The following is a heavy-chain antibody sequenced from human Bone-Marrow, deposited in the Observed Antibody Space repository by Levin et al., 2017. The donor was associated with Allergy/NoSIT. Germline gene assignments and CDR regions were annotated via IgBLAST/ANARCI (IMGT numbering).Heavy chain of an antibody. CDR2: MNPNSGNT. CDR1: GYTFTSYD. Sequence: AASVKVSCKASGYTFTSYDINWVRQATGQGLEWMGWMNPNSGNTGYAQKFQGRVTMTRNTSISTAYMELSSLRSEDTAVYYCAGGNGDIVVVPAAYTPGGYDDGMDGWGQGTTVTVSS. J-gene: IGHJ6*02. V-gene: IGHV1-8*01. CDR3: AGGNGDIVVVPAAYTPGGYDDGMDG. D-gene: IGHD2-2*01.